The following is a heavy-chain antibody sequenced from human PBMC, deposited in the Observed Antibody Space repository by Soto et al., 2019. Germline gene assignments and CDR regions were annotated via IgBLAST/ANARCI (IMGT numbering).Heavy chain of an antibody. Sequence: VASVKVSCKASGYTFTSYYMHWVRQAPVQGLEWMGILNPSGGSTSYAQNFQGRVTMTRDASTSTVYMELSSLRSEDTAVYYCARDQHCSGGSCYWTWFDPWGQGTLVTVSS. CDR3: ARDQHCSGGSCYWTWFDP. J-gene: IGHJ5*02. V-gene: IGHV1-46*01. CDR2: LNPSGGST. CDR1: GYTFTSYY. D-gene: IGHD2-15*01.